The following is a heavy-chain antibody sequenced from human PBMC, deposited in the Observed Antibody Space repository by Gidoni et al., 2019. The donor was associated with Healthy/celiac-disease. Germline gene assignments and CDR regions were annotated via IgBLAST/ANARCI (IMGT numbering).Heavy chain of an antibody. Sequence: YSGSTNYNPSLKSRVTISVDTSKNQFSLKLSSVTAADTAVYYCARDQGFGVVFLGAEGVGGMDVWGQGTTVTVSS. D-gene: IGHD3-3*01. V-gene: IGHV4-59*01. J-gene: IGHJ6*02. CDR2: YSGST. CDR3: ARDQGFGVVFLGAEGVGGMDV.